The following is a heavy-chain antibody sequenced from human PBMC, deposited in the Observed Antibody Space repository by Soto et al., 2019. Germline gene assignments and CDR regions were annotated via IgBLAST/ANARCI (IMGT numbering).Heavy chain of an antibody. CDR3: ARGLKQQQLNWFDP. CDR2: INHSGST. J-gene: IGHJ5*02. V-gene: IGHV4-34*01. Sequence: SETLSLTCAVYGGSFSGYYWSWIRQPPGKGLEWIGEINHSGSTNYNPSLKSRVTISVDTSKNQFSLKLSSVTAADTAVYYCARGLKQQQLNWFDPWGQGTLVTVSS. CDR1: GGSFSGYY. D-gene: IGHD6-13*01.